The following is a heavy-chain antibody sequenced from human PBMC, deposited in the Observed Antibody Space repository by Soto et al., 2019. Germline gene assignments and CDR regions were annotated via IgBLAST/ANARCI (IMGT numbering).Heavy chain of an antibody. J-gene: IGHJ6*02. Sequence: PGGSLRLSCAASGFTCSSYGMHWVRQAPGKGLEWVAVISYDGSNKYYADSVKGRFTISRDNSKNTLYLQMNSLRAEDTAVYYCAKDLHDSSGPMTTYVSSYYGMDVWGQGTTVTVSS. V-gene: IGHV3-30*18. CDR1: GFTCSSYG. D-gene: IGHD3-22*01. CDR2: ISYDGSNK. CDR3: AKDLHDSSGPMTTYVSSYYGMDV.